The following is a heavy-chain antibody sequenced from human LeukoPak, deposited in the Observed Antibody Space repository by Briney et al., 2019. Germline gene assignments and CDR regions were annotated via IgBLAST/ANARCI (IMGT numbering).Heavy chain of an antibody. CDR2: INSDGSST. CDR3: AKGKALAVAQRGYFDY. CDR1: GFTFSSYW. Sequence: GGSLRLSCAASGFTFSSYWMHWVRQAPGKGLVWVSRINSDGSSTSYADSVKGRFTISRDNSKNTLYLQMNSLRAEDTAVYYCAKGKALAVAQRGYFDYWGQGTLVTVSS. D-gene: IGHD6-19*01. V-gene: IGHV3-74*01. J-gene: IGHJ4*02.